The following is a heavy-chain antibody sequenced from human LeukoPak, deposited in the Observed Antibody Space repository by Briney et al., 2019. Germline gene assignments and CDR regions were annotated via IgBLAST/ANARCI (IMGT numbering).Heavy chain of an antibody. CDR1: GFTFGSYA. Sequence: PGRSLRLSCAASGFTFGSYAMHWVRQAPGKGLEWVSAISGSGGSTYYADSVKGRFTISRDNSKNTLYLQMNSLRAEDTAVYYCAKDKSGYSGYGNFDYWGQGTLVTVSS. V-gene: IGHV3-23*01. J-gene: IGHJ4*02. CDR2: ISGSGGST. D-gene: IGHD5-12*01. CDR3: AKDKSGYSGYGNFDY.